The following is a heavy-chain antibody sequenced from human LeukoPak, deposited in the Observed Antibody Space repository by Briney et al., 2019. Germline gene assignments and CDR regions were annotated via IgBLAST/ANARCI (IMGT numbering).Heavy chain of an antibody. CDR1: GFTFSSYS. Sequence: KPGGSLRLSCAASGFTFSSYSMNWVRQAPGKGLEWVSSISSSSSYIYYADSLKGRFTISRDDAKNSLYLQMNSLRAEDTAIYYCARETFCTSTTCPIGDHFDYWGQGTLVTVSS. V-gene: IGHV3-21*01. CDR3: ARETFCTSTTCPIGDHFDY. CDR2: ISSSSSYI. D-gene: IGHD2-2*01. J-gene: IGHJ4*02.